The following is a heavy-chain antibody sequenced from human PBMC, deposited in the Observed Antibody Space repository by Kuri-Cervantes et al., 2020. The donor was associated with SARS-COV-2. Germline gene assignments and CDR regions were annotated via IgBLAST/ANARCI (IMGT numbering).Heavy chain of an antibody. Sequence: SLKISCAASGFTFDDYAMHWVRQAPGKGLEWVSGISWNSGSIGYADSVKGRFTISRDNAKNSLYLQMNSLRAEDMALYYCASSPRYALDIWGQGTMVTVSS. CDR1: GFTFDDYA. V-gene: IGHV3-9*03. J-gene: IGHJ3*02. D-gene: IGHD6-6*01. CDR2: ISWNSGSI. CDR3: ASSPRYALDI.